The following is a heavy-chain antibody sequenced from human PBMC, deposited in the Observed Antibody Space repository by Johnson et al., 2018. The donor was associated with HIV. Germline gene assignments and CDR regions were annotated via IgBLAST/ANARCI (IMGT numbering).Heavy chain of an antibody. Sequence: EVHLVESGGGLVKPGGSLRLSCAASGFTFSNAWMSWVRQAPGKGLEWVGRIKSKTDGGTTDYAAPVKGRFTISRDDSKNTLYLQMNSLKTEDTAVYYCTTDVLGVDAFDIWGQGTMVTFSS. J-gene: IGHJ3*02. CDR2: IKSKTDGGTT. D-gene: IGHD4/OR15-4a*01. V-gene: IGHV3-15*01. CDR3: TTDVLGVDAFDI. CDR1: GFTFSNAW.